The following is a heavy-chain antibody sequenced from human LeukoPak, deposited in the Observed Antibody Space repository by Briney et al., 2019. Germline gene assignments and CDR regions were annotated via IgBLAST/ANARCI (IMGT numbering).Heavy chain of an antibody. CDR2: ISSSGSTI. D-gene: IGHD6-19*01. CDR1: GFTFSDYY. J-gene: IGHJ6*02. Sequence: GGSLRLSCAASGFTFSDYYMSWIRQAPGKGLEWVSYISSSGSTIYYADSVKGRFTISRDNAKNSLYLQMNSLRAEDPAVYYCASGQWLAYYYGMDVWGQGTTVTVSS. CDR3: ASGQWLAYYYGMDV. V-gene: IGHV3-11*01.